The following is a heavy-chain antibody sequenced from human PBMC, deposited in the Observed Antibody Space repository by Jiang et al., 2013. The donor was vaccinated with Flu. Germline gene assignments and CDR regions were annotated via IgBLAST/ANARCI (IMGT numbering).Heavy chain of an antibody. J-gene: IGHJ6*02. CDR1: GYTFTGYT. V-gene: IGHV1-3*01. D-gene: IGHD3-10*01. Sequence: GAEVKKPGASVKVSCKASGYTFTGYTLHWLRQAPGQGLEWVGWINVGNGDTKYSQKFQGRVTITMDTSASTAYLELTSLRSEDTAVFYCARPHYFGSGSLTAYYYYYGMDVWGQGTAVTVSS. CDR2: INVGNGDT. CDR3: ARPHYFGSGSLTAYYYYYGMDV.